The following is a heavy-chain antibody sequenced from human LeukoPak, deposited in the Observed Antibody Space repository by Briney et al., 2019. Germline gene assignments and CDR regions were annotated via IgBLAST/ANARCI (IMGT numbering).Heavy chain of an antibody. CDR2: IYYSGST. J-gene: IGHJ4*02. CDR1: GGSISNYY. V-gene: IGHV4-59*01. CDR3: ARINGYNLDY. D-gene: IGHD5-24*01. Sequence: SETLSLTCTVSGGSISNYYWSWIRQPPGKGLEWIGYIYYSGSTNYNPSLKSRVTISVDTSKNQFSLNLDSVTAADTAVYYCARINGYNLDYWDQGTLVTVSS.